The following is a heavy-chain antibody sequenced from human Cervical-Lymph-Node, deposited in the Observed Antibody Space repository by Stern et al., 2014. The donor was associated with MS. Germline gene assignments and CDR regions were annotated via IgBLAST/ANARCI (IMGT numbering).Heavy chain of an antibody. Sequence: VQLEESGPGLVKTSETLSLTCTVSRDSLSTYYWTWIRQPAGQGLEWIGRIYPSGSAHYNPSLKSRVTMSVDTSKNQFSLKLTSVTAADTAVYYCARAGDYYDRYFDYWGQGTLVTVSS. V-gene: IGHV4-4*07. J-gene: IGHJ4*02. CDR1: RDSLSTYY. D-gene: IGHD4-17*01. CDR2: IYPSGSA. CDR3: ARAGDYYDRYFDY.